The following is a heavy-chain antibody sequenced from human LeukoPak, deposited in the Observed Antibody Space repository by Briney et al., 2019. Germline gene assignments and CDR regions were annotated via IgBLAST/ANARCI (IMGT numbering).Heavy chain of an antibody. J-gene: IGHJ3*02. CDR3: ANRDSSDAFDI. Sequence: GASVKVSCKASGDTFSSYTFNWVRQAPGQGLEWMGGIVPIFGTPNYAQKFQGRLTITADEYTSSAYMELSSLRSEDTAVYYCANRDSSDAFDIWGQGTMVTVSS. CDR1: GDTFSSYT. CDR2: IVPIFGTP. V-gene: IGHV1-69*01. D-gene: IGHD4-11*01.